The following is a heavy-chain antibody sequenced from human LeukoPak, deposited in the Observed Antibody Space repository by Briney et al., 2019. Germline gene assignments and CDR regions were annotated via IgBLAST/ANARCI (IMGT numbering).Heavy chain of an antibody. CDR3: ARVSIVGATRAPTDY. V-gene: IGHV4-59*01. Sequence: SETLSLTCTVSGGSISSYYWSWIRQPPGKGLEWIGYIYYTGSTIYNPSLNSRVTISVDTSKNQFSLKLSSVTAADTAVYYCARVSIVGATRAPTDYWGQGTLVTVSS. CDR1: GGSISSYY. CDR2: IYYTGST. D-gene: IGHD1-26*01. J-gene: IGHJ4*02.